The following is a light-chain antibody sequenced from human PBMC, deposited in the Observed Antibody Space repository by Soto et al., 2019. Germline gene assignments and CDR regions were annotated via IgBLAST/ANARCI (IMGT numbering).Light chain of an antibody. Sequence: LTQPASVSGSPGQSITVSCTGTSSDIGSHDLVSWYQQHPGTAPKLIIYEVTKRPSGVSTRFSGSKSGNTASLTISGLQAVDEADYYCCSFADFTYVFGTGTKVTVL. V-gene: IGLV2-23*02. CDR2: EVT. J-gene: IGLJ1*01. CDR3: CSFADFTYV. CDR1: SSDIGSHDL.